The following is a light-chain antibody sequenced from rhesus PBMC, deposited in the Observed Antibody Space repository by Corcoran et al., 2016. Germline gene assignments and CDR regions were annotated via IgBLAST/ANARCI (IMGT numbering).Light chain of an antibody. CDR2: SAS. J-gene: IGKJ4*01. CDR1: QGISNA. V-gene: IGKV1-33*02. CDR3: QQGYSTPLP. Sequence: DIQMSQSPSSLSASVGDKVTITCRASQGISNALAWYQQKQGKAPKLLIYSASSLESGVPSRVSGSRSGTDFTLPISSLQPEDFATYYCQQGYSTPLPFGGGTKVELK.